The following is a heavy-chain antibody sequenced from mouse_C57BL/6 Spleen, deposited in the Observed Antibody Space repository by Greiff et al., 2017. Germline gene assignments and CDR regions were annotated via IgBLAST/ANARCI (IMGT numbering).Heavy chain of an antibody. Sequence: QVQLQQPGAELVKPGASVKLSCKASGYTFTSSWMQWVKQRPGQGLAWIGEIDPSDSYTNYNQKFKGKATLTVDTSSSKAYMQLSRLTSEDSAVYYCARGSSGYDYAMDYWGQGTSVTVSS. CDR2: IDPSDSYT. J-gene: IGHJ4*01. CDR3: ARGSSGYDYAMDY. CDR1: GYTFTSSW. D-gene: IGHD3-2*02. V-gene: IGHV1-50*01.